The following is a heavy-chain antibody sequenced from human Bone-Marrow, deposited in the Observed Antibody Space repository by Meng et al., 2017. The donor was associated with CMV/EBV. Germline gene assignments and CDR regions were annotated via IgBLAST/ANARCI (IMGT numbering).Heavy chain of an antibody. Sequence: WGSLTLSCTVSGGSISSSDYYWGWIRQPPGKGLEWIGSIYYSGSTYYNAPLKSRVIISVDTSKNQFSLKLSSVTAAATAVNYCARLRGWQVGMDGWGQGTTVTVSS. CDR1: GGSISSSDYY. V-gene: IGHV4-39*01. J-gene: IGHJ6*02. D-gene: IGHD6-19*01. CDR3: ARLRGWQVGMDG. CDR2: IYYSGST.